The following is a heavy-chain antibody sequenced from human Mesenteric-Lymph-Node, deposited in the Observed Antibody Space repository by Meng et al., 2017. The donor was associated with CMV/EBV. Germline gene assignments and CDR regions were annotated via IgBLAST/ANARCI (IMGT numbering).Heavy chain of an antibody. CDR1: GFTFSSYS. J-gene: IGHJ6*02. Sequence: GGSLRLSCAASGFTFSSYSMNWVRQAPGKGLEWVSLIYTGGSTYYADSVKGRFTISRDNSKNTLYLQMNSLRAEDTAVYYCAIRGYSYGYDYYGMDVWGQGTTVTVSS. CDR2: IYTGGST. V-gene: IGHV3-66*01. D-gene: IGHD5-18*01. CDR3: AIRGYSYGYDYYGMDV.